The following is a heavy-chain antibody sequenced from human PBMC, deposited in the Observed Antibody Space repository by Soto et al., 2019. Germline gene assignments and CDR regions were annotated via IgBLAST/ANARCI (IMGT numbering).Heavy chain of an antibody. CDR2: IIPIFGTA. Sequence: QVQLVQSGAEVKKPGSSVKVSCKASGGTFSSYAISWVRQAPGQGLEWMGGIIPIFGTANYAQKFQGRVTITADESTSTAYMELSSLRSEDTVVYYCARDFSPYYYDSSGYYYDRGADRGFDYWGQGTLVTVSS. D-gene: IGHD3-22*01. V-gene: IGHV1-69*01. J-gene: IGHJ4*02. CDR1: GGTFSSYA. CDR3: ARDFSPYYYDSSGYYYDRGADRGFDY.